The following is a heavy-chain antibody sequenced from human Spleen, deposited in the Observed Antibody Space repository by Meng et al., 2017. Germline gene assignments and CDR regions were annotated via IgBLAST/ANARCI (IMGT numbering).Heavy chain of an antibody. CDR2: INHSGST. V-gene: IGHV4-34*01. CDR1: GASFSNYH. J-gene: IGHJ4*02. D-gene: IGHD4-11*01. CDR3: ARGPTTMAHDFDY. Sequence: LQQVGAGLFNLSDPRPPTCLVFGASFSNYHWSWIRQPPGKGLEWIGEINHSGSTNYNPSLESRATISVDTSQNNLSLKLSSVTAADSAVYYCARGPTTMAHDFDYWGQGTLVTVSS.